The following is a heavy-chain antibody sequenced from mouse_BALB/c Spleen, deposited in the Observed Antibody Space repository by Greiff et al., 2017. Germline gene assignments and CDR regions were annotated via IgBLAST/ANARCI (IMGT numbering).Heavy chain of an antibody. V-gene: IGHV1-63*02. CDR1: GYTFTNYW. CDR3: ARSGTGRYFDV. D-gene: IGHD3-3*01. CDR2: IYPGGGYT. Sequence: VQLQQSGAELVRPGTSVKISCKASGYTFTNYWLGWVKQRPGHGLEWIGDIYPGGGYTNYNEKFKGKATLTADTSSSTAYMQLSSLTSEDSAVYFCARSGTGRYFDVWGAGTTVTVSS. J-gene: IGHJ1*01.